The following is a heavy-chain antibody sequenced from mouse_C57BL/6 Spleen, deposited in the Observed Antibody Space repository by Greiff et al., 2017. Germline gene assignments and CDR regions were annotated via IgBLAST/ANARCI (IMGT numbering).Heavy chain of an antibody. Sequence: VQLQQSGPELVKPGASVKISCKASGYTFTDYYMNWVKQSHGKSLEWIGDINPNNGGTSYNQKFKGKATLTVDKSSSTAYMELRSLTSEDSAVYYGARPDVYDGYYAWFAYWGQGTLVTVSA. CDR2: INPNNGGT. CDR3: ARPDVYDGYYAWFAY. D-gene: IGHD2-3*01. V-gene: IGHV1-26*01. CDR1: GYTFTDYY. J-gene: IGHJ3*01.